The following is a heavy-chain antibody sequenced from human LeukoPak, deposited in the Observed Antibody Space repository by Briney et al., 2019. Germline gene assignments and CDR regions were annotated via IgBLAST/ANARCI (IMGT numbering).Heavy chain of an antibody. Sequence: SETLSLTCTVSGGSISSYYWSWIRQPAGKGLEWIGRIYTSGSTNYNPSLKSRVTMSVDTSKNQFSLKLSSVTAADTAVYYCARETSYYDFWSGPYYYYYGMDVWGQGTTVTVSS. CDR3: ARETSYYDFWSGPYYYYYGMDV. D-gene: IGHD3-3*01. CDR1: GGSISSYY. J-gene: IGHJ6*02. V-gene: IGHV4-4*07. CDR2: IYTSGST.